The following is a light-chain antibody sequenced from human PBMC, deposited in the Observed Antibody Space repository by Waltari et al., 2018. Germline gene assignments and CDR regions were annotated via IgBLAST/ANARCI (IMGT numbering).Light chain of an antibody. V-gene: IGLV2-14*03. CDR3: SAYISRSISYVI. Sequence: QPALTQPASMSGSPGQSVTIPCTGTSSDISDYNLVSWSQQHPGKGPKLIIYYVPKRAAGVSNRFSGSKSGNRASLTISGLQAEDEADYYCSAYISRSISYVIFGGGTKLTVL. CDR1: SSDISDYNL. J-gene: IGLJ2*01. CDR2: YVP.